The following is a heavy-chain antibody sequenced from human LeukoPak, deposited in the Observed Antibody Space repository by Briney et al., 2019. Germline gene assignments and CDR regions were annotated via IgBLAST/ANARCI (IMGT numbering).Heavy chain of an antibody. V-gene: IGHV4-59*01. D-gene: IGHD2-2*01. CDR2: IYYSGST. J-gene: IGHJ6*02. CDR1: GGSISSYY. Sequence: SETLSLTCTVSGGSISSYYWSWIRQPPGKGLEWIGDIYYSGSTNYNPSLKSRVTISVDTSKNQFSLKLSSVTAADTAVYYCARFLGYCSTTSCYGESGMDVWGQGTTVTVSS. CDR3: ARFLGYCSTTSCYGESGMDV.